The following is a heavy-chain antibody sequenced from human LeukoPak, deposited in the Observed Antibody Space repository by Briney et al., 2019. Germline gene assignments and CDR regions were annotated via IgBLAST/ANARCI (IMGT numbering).Heavy chain of an antibody. V-gene: IGHV1-69*05. CDR3: ARDRLWFGEPYYFDY. CDR1: GYTFTSYG. CDR2: IIPIFGTA. D-gene: IGHD3-10*01. J-gene: IGHJ4*02. Sequence: ASVKVSCKASGYTFTSYGISWVRQAPGQGLEWMGRIIPIFGTANYAQKFQGRVTITTDESTSTAYMELSSLRSEDTAVYYCARDRLWFGEPYYFDYWGQGTLVTVSS.